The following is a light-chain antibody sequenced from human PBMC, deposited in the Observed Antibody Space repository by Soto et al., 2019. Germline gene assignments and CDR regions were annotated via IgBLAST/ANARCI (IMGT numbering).Light chain of an antibody. Sequence: QSVLTQPASVSGSPGQSITISCTGTSSDVGGYNYVSWYQQHPGKAPKLLLSEVFHRPSGIPDRFSGSKSGHTASLTVSGLRAEDEATYYCSSYAGSEFLVFGGGTQLTVL. CDR1: SSDVGGYNY. J-gene: IGLJ2*01. CDR2: EVF. CDR3: SSYAGSEFLV. V-gene: IGLV2-8*01.